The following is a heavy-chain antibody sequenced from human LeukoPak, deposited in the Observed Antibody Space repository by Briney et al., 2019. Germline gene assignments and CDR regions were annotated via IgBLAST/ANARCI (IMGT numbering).Heavy chain of an antibody. CDR1: GDSISSSSYY. J-gene: IGHJ4*02. D-gene: IGHD5-18*01. Sequence: SETLSLTCTVSGDSISSSSYYWAWIRQPPGKGLELIGTIYYSGSTYYSPSLKSRVTISVDTSKNQFSLKLSSVTAADTAVYYCARQAPLAYTFGYIKGFDFWGQGTLVTVSS. V-gene: IGHV4-39*01. CDR2: IYYSGST. CDR3: ARQAPLAYTFGYIKGFDF.